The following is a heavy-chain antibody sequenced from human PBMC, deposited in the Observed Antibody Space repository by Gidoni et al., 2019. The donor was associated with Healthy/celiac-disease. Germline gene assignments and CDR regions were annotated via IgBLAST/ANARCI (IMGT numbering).Heavy chain of an antibody. D-gene: IGHD5-12*01. J-gene: IGHJ6*02. Sequence: QVQLVQSGAEVKKPGSSVKVSCKASGGTFSSYAISWVRQAPGQGLEWMGGIIPIFSTANYAQKFQGRVTITADESTSTAYRELGSLRSEDTAVYYCARWSHRVGGDYYYYGMDVWGQGTTVTVS. V-gene: IGHV1-69*01. CDR3: ARWSHRVGGDYYYYGMDV. CDR1: GGTFSSYA. CDR2: IIPIFSTA.